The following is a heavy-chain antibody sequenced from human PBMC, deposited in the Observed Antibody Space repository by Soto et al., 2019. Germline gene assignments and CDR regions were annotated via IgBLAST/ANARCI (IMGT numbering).Heavy chain of an antibody. J-gene: IGHJ5*02. D-gene: IGHD6-19*01. Sequence: QLHLQESGPGLVKPSETLSLTCTVSGGSISTTSDYWGWIRQAPGKGLEWIGSIYSSGRSYYNPSLKSRVTISVDTAENQFSLKLRFVTAAETAVYYCARQIAMAGPVDWFDPWGLGTLVTVSS. CDR2: IYSSGRS. CDR1: GGSISTTSDY. V-gene: IGHV4-39*01. CDR3: ARQIAMAGPVDWFDP.